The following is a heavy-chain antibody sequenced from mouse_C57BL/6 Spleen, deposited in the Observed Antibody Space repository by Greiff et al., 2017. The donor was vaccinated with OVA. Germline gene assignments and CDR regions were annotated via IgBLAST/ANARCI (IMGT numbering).Heavy chain of an antibody. Sequence: QVQLQQPGAELVRPGSSVKLSCKASGYTFTSYWMHWVKQRPIQGLEWIGNIDPSDSETHYNQKFKDKATLTVDKSSSTAYMQLSSLTSEDSAVYYCASSSGNYFFAYWGQGTLVTVSA. CDR1: GYTFTSYW. V-gene: IGHV1-52*01. D-gene: IGHD2-1*01. CDR2: IDPSDSET. CDR3: ASSSGNYFFAY. J-gene: IGHJ3*01.